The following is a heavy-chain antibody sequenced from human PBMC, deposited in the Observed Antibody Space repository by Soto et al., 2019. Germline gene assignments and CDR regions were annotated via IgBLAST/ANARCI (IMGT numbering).Heavy chain of an antibody. Sequence: GGSLRLSCAASGFTFSSYAMSWVRQAPGKGLEWVSAISGSGGSTYYADSVKGRFTISRDNSKNTLYLQMNSLRAEDTAVYYCAKGSRDDYVWGSYRYRPGYFDYWGQGTLVTVSS. CDR3: AKGSRDDYVWGSYRYRPGYFDY. D-gene: IGHD3-16*02. CDR2: ISGSGGST. J-gene: IGHJ4*02. V-gene: IGHV3-23*01. CDR1: GFTFSSYA.